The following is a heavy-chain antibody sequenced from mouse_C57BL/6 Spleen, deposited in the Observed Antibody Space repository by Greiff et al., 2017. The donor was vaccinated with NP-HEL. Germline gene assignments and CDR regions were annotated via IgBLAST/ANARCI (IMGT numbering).Heavy chain of an antibody. J-gene: IGHJ1*03. Sequence: QVQLQQPGAELVRPGSSVKLSCKASGYTFTSYWMDWVKQRPGQGLEWIGNIYPSDSETHYNQKFKDKATLTVDKSSSTAYMQLSSLTSEDSAVYYCARGGYYGSRGFDVWGTGTTVTVSS. CDR2: IYPSDSET. CDR1: GYTFTSYW. V-gene: IGHV1-61*01. D-gene: IGHD1-1*01. CDR3: ARGGYYGSRGFDV.